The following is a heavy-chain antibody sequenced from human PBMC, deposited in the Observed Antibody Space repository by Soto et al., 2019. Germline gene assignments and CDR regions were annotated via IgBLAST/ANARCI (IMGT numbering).Heavy chain of an antibody. CDR1: GYTFTGYY. CDR3: ARDRSSGSLGWYFDL. J-gene: IGHJ2*01. CDR2: INPNSGGT. Sequence: ASVKVSCKASGYTFTGYYMHWVRQAPGQGLEWMGWINPNSGGTNYAQKFQGRVTMTRDTSISTAYMELSRLRSDDTAVYYCARDRSSGSLGWYFDLWGRGTLVTVSS. D-gene: IGHD3-22*01. V-gene: IGHV1-2*02.